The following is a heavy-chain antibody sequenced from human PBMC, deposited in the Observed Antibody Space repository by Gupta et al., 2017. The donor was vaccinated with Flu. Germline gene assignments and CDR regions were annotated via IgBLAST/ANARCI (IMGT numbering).Heavy chain of an antibody. V-gene: IGHV1-69*01. Sequence: PGQGLEWMGGIIPIFGTANYAQKFQGRVTITADESTSTAYMELSSLRSEDTAVYYCARLARDSGYGIPYFDYWGQGTLVTVSS. CDR2: IIPIFGTA. J-gene: IGHJ4*02. CDR3: ARLARDSGYGIPYFDY. D-gene: IGHD5-12*01.